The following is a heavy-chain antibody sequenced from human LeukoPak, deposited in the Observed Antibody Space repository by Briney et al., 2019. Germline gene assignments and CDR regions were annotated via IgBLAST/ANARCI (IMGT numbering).Heavy chain of an antibody. V-gene: IGHV3-48*01. J-gene: IGHJ4*02. CDR3: ARNLVGSGYYFDY. CDR1: GFTFSSYS. Sequence: GGSLRLSCAASGFTFSSYSMNWVRQAPGKGLEWVSYISSSSSTIYYADSVKGRFTISRDNSQKILYLQMNTLRTEDTAVYYCARNLVGSGYYFDYWGQGTLVTVSS. CDR2: ISSSSSTI. D-gene: IGHD3-22*01.